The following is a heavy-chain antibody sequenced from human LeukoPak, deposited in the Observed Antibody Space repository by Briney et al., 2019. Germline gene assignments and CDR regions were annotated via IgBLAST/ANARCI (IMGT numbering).Heavy chain of an antibody. CDR2: IYTSGST. CDR3: ARVSLLPSSHFDY. CDR1: GGSISSYY. V-gene: IGHV4-4*07. D-gene: IGHD2-2*01. Sequence: SETLSLTCTVSGGSISSYYWICIRQPAGEGLEWIGRIYTSGSTNYNPSLKSRVTMSVDTSKNQFSLKLSSVTAADTAVYYCARVSLLPSSHFDYWGQGTLVTVSS. J-gene: IGHJ4*02.